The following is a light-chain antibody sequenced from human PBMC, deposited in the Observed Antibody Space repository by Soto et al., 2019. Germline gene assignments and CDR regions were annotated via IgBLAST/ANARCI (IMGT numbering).Light chain of an antibody. CDR3: QQANSFPFT. V-gene: IGKV1-12*02. CDR1: QGIGSW. Sequence: DIQMTQSPSSVSASVGDRVTITCWASQGIGSWLAWYQQKPGKAPNLLIYAASTLESGVPSRFSGSGSGTHFTLTLSSLQPEDFATYYCQQANSFPFTFGQGTRL. CDR2: AAS. J-gene: IGKJ5*01.